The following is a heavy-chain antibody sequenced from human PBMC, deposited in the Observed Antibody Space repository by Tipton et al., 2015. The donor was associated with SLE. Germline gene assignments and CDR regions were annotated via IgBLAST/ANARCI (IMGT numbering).Heavy chain of an antibody. CDR3: AKDGMLEFSGSHDLGY. V-gene: IGHV3-30*02. J-gene: IGHJ4*02. CDR1: GFTFSSYG. CDR2: IRYDGSEK. D-gene: IGHD1-26*01. Sequence: SLRLSCAASGFTFSSYGMYWVRQAPGKGLEWVAFIRYDGSEKYYADSVKGRFTISRDNSRNMLQLQMNSLRAEDTAVYYCAKDGMLEFSGSHDLGYWGQGTLVAVPS.